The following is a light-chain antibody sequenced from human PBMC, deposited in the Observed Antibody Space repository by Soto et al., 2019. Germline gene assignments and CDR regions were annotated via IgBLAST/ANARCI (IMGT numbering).Light chain of an antibody. CDR3: QQYGSSPPYT. J-gene: IGKJ2*01. Sequence: EIVLTQSPGILSLSPGERATLSCRASQTVSGNYLAWYQQKPGQSLRLLIYGSSDRATGIPDRFSGSGSGTDFTLTINRVEPEDFAVYYRQQYGSSPPYTFGQGTTLEI. V-gene: IGKV3-20*01. CDR2: GSS. CDR1: QTVSGNY.